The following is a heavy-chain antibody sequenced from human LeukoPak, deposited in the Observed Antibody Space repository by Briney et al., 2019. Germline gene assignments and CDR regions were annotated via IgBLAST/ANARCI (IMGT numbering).Heavy chain of an antibody. Sequence: GGSLRLSCAASGFTFSSYGMHWVRQAPGKGLQWVAVISYDGSNKYYTDSVKGRFTISRDNSKNTLYLEMNSLRAEDTAVYYCARDFDWLLYDAFDIWGQGTMVTVSS. CDR1: GFTFSSYG. CDR3: ARDFDWLLYDAFDI. D-gene: IGHD3-9*01. J-gene: IGHJ3*02. CDR2: ISYDGSNK. V-gene: IGHV3-30*03.